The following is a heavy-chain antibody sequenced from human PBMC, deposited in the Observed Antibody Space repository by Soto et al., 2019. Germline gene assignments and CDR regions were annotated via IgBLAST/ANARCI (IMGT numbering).Heavy chain of an antibody. CDR3: TKSADSAGWGVDF. Sequence: ASVKVSCKASGYTFTSYAMHWVRQAPGQRLEWMGWINAGNGNTKYSQKFQGRVTITGDTSASTAYMELSSLRSEDTAVYYCTKSADSAGWGVDFWGQGTLVTVSS. J-gene: IGHJ4*02. V-gene: IGHV1-3*01. CDR1: GYTFTSYA. D-gene: IGHD6-19*01. CDR2: INAGNGNT.